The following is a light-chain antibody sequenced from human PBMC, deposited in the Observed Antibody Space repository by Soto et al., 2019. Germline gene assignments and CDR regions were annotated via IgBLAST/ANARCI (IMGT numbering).Light chain of an antibody. CDR2: EVT. V-gene: IGLV2-8*01. Sequence: QSALTQPASVSGSPGQSITISCTGTGNDVGGYNYVSWYQQYPGKAPKLMIYEVTRRPPGVPDRFSGSKSGNTAFLTVSGLQAEDEADYYCSSYVGSNNFVFXTGTKVTVL. CDR3: SSYVGSNNFV. CDR1: GNDVGGYNY. J-gene: IGLJ1*01.